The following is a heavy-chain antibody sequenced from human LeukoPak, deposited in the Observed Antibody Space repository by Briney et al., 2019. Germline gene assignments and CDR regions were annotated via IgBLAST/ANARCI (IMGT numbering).Heavy chain of an antibody. V-gene: IGHV1-2*02. Sequence: ASVKVSCKASGYTFTGYYMRWVRQAPGQGLEWMGWINPNSGGTNYAQKFQGRVTMTRDTSISTAYMELSRLRSDDTAVYYCARINFGVVSSDYWGQGTLVIVSS. D-gene: IGHD3-3*01. J-gene: IGHJ4*02. CDR2: INPNSGGT. CDR1: GYTFTGYY. CDR3: ARINFGVVSSDY.